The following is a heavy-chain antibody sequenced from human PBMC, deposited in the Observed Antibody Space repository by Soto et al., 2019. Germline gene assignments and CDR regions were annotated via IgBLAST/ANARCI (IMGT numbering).Heavy chain of an antibody. CDR2: IYYSGST. CDR1: GGSISSYY. V-gene: IGHV4-59*01. Sequence: SETLFLTCTVSGGSISSYYWSWIRQPPGKGLEWIGYIYYSGSTNYNPSLKSRVTISVDTSKNQFSLKLSSVTAADTAVYYCARGFYSGPYADYIWGSYRSYYYMDVWGKGTTVTVSS. CDR3: ARGFYSGPYADYIWGSYRSYYYMDV. D-gene: IGHD3-16*02. J-gene: IGHJ6*03.